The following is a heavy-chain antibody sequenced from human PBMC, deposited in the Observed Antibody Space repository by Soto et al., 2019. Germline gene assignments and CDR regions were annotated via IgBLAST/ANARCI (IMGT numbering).Heavy chain of an antibody. D-gene: IGHD4-17*01. CDR1: GFTFSSYA. CDR3: AKDVITVTTVYGMYI. J-gene: IGHJ6*04. V-gene: IGHV3-23*01. CDR2: ISGSGGST. Sequence: EVQLLESGGGLVQPGGSLRLSCAASGFTFSSYAMSWVRQAPGKGLEWVSGISGSGGSTYYAHPVKRGFTISRDNSKNPLYLQSTGVRAVDTAVYYCAKDVITVTTVYGMYIWGKGTTVTASS.